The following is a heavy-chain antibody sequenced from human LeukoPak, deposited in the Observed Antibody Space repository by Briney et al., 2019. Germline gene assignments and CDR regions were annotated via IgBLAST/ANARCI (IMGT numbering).Heavy chain of an antibody. CDR1: GGSISSYY. V-gene: IGHV4-59*01. CDR3: ARGFYYDSSGYYWVDY. D-gene: IGHD3-22*01. J-gene: IGHJ4*02. CDR2: IYYSGST. Sequence: SETLSLTCTVSGGSISSYYWSWIRQPPGKGLEWIGYIYYSGSTNYNPSLKSRVTISVDTSKNQFSLKLSSVTAADTAVYYCARGFYYDSSGYYWVDYWGQGTLVTVSS.